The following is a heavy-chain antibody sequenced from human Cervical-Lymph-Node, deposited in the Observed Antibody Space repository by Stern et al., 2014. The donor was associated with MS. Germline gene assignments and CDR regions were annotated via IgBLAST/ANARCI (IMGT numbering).Heavy chain of an antibody. CDR3: ASGTGSKRPTGNY. CDR1: GYTFTSHY. Sequence: VQLVESGAEVKKPGASVKVSCKASGYTFTSHYMHLVRQAPGQGLEWVGIINPSGDSASYAQKLQGRVTMTRDTSTSTVYMELSSLRSEDTAVYYCASGTGSKRPTGNYWGQGTLVTVSS. CDR2: INPSGDSA. J-gene: IGHJ4*02. V-gene: IGHV1-46*01. D-gene: IGHD3/OR15-3a*01.